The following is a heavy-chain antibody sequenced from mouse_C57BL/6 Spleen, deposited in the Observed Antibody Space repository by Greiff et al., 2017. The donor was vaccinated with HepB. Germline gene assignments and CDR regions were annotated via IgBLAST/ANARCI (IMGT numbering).Heavy chain of an antibody. J-gene: IGHJ2*01. Sequence: EVKLVESEGGLVQPGSSMKLSCTASGFTFSDYYMAWVRQVPEKGLEWVANINYDGSSTYYLDSLKSRFIISRDNAKNILYLQMSSLKSEDTATYYCARDTSYYSFDYWGQGTTLTVSS. CDR1: GFTFSDYY. D-gene: IGHD1-1*01. V-gene: IGHV5-16*01. CDR2: INYDGSST. CDR3: ARDTSYYSFDY.